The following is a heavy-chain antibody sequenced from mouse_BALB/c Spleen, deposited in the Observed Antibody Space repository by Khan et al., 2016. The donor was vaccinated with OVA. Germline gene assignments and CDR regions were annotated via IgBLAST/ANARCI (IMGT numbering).Heavy chain of an antibody. J-gene: IGHJ2*01. V-gene: IGHV3-2*02. CDR3: ARICGGDFDY. CDR1: GYSITSDYV. CDR2: IRYSGNT. Sequence: EVQLQESGPGLVKPSQSLSLTCTVTGYSITSDYVWNWIRQFPGNKLEWLGFIRYSGNTNYKPSLKSRISITRDQSKNQFLLQLNSVTTEDTATYYCARICGGDFDYWGQGTTLTVSS.